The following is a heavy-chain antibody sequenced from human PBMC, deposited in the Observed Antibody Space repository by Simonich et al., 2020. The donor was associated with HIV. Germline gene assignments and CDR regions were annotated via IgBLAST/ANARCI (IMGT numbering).Heavy chain of an antibody. D-gene: IGHD1-1*01. CDR1: GGSFSGPY. CDR2: INPSGST. V-gene: IGHV4-34*01. J-gene: IGHJ2*01. Sequence: QVQLQQWGAGLLKPSETMSLTCAVYGGSFSGPYWSWISQRPGRGRGWFGEINPSGSTKYHPSLTSRVTISDDTSNNQFSLKLNSVTAPDTAVYYCARGPITHTLYNWNDAANGGDWYFDLWGRGTLVTVSS. CDR3: ARGPITHTLYNWNDAANGGDWYFDL.